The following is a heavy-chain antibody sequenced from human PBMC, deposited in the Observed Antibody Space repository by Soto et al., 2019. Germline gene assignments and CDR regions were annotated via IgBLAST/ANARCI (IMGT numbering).Heavy chain of an antibody. D-gene: IGHD3-16*01. J-gene: IGHJ4*02. V-gene: IGHV3-48*01. CDR3: ARDGIGSVAFWGYLDY. CDR2: ISSSSFTI. Sequence: GGSLRLSCAASGFRFSDYSMNWVRQAPGRGLEWVSYISSSSFTIHYADSVEGRFAISRDNAKNSLYLQMNSLRVEDTALYYCARDGIGSVAFWGYLDYWGQGTLVTVSS. CDR1: GFRFSDYS.